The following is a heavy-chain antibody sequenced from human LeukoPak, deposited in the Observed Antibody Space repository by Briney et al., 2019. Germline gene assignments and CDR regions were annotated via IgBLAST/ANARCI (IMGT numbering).Heavy chain of an antibody. J-gene: IGHJ4*02. D-gene: IGHD4-23*01. Sequence: SETLSLTCTVSGGSISSYYWSWIRQPPGKGLEWIGYIYYSGSTNYNPSLKSRVTISVDTSKNQFSLKLSSVTAADTAVYYCARYGTVALDYWGQGTLVTVSS. CDR2: IYYSGST. CDR3: ARYGTVALDY. V-gene: IGHV4-59*12. CDR1: GGSISSYY.